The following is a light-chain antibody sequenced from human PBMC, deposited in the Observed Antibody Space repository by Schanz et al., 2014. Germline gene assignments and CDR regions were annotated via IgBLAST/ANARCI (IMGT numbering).Light chain of an antibody. V-gene: IGLV2-14*01. CDR3: TSYTSSRTWV. J-gene: IGLJ3*02. Sequence: QSALTQPPSASGSPGQSVTIPCTGTNSAVGGYNYVSWYQQHPGKAPKLMIYDVSNRPSGVSNRFSGSKSGNTASLTISGLQAEDEADYYCTSYTSSRTWVFGGGTKLTVL. CDR1: NSAVGGYNY. CDR2: DVS.